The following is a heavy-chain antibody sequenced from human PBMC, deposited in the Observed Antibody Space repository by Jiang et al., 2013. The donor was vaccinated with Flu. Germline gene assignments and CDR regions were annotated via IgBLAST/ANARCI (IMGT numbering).Heavy chain of an antibody. Sequence: ESLKISCKASGYIFTNYWIGWVRQMPGKGLEWMGIIYPGDSNAKYSPSFQGQVTISADTSISTAYLQWSSLKASDTAMYYCARFEGSGSNYFLFGLDVWGQGTTVTVSS. CDR3: ARFEGSGSNYFLFGLDV. J-gene: IGHJ6*02. D-gene: IGHD6-25*01. CDR2: IYPGDSNA. CDR1: GYIFTNYW. V-gene: IGHV5-51*01.